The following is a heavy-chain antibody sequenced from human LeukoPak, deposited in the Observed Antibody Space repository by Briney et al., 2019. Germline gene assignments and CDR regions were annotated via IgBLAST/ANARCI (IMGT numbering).Heavy chain of an antibody. J-gene: IGHJ4*02. V-gene: IGHV3-43*01. D-gene: IGHD3-10*01. CDR3: AKEAPGGRGPADY. CDR1: GFTFDDYT. Sequence: PGGSLRLSCAASGFTFDDYTMHWVRQAPGKGLEWVSLISWDGGSTYYADSVKGRFTISRDNSKNSLYLQMNSLRTEDTALYYCAKEAPGGRGPADYWGQGTLVTVSS. CDR2: ISWDGGST.